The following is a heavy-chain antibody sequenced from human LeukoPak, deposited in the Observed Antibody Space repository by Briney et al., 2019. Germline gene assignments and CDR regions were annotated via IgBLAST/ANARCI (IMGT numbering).Heavy chain of an antibody. D-gene: IGHD3-10*01. CDR2: IYTSGST. V-gene: IGHV4-61*02. Sequence: PSETLSLTCTVSGGSISSGSYYWSWIRQPAGKGLEWIGRIYTSGSTNYNPSLKSRVTISVDTSKNQFSLKLSSVTAADTAVYYCAREAYYYGSGSYYGLDYWGQGTLVTVSS. J-gene: IGHJ4*02. CDR3: AREAYYYGSGSYYGLDY. CDR1: GGSISSGSYY.